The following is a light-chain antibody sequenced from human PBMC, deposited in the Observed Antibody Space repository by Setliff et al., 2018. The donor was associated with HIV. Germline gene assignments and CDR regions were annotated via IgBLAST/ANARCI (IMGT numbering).Light chain of an antibody. CDR2: DVT. V-gene: IGLV2-11*01. CDR1: SSDVGGYNY. Sequence: LSQPRSVSGSPGQSVTISCTGTSSDVGGYNYVSWYQHLPGKAPKLMIYDVTKRPSGVPDRFSGSKSGNTASLTISGLQSEDEADYYCCSYAGSYTSLYVFGTGTKVTVL. J-gene: IGLJ1*01. CDR3: CSYAGSYTSLYV.